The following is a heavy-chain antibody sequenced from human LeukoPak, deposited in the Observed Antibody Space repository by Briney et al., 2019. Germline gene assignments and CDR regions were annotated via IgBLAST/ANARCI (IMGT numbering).Heavy chain of an antibody. J-gene: IGHJ3*02. CDR2: ITGSSSYI. V-gene: IGHV3-21*04. CDR3: ARGGSYLSAFDI. Sequence: GGSLRLSCAASGFTFSSCSMNWVRQAPGKGLEWVSSITGSSSYISYADSVKGRFTISRDNAKNSLYLQMNSLRAEDTAVYYCARGGSYLSAFDIWGQGTMVTVSS. CDR1: GFTFSSCS. D-gene: IGHD1-26*01.